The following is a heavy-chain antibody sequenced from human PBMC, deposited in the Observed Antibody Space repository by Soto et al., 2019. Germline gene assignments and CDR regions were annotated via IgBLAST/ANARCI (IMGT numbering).Heavy chain of an antibody. D-gene: IGHD1-20*01. CDR2: IIPLHNTS. J-gene: IGHJ6*02. CDR1: GGAFTNYS. Sequence: GASVKVSCKVSGGAFTNYSLNWVRHAPGQGLEWLGGIIPLHNTSNYSLKLLGRGSVTADISSNTVYMHLSGLTSDDTATYYCAIWSNWNPLYYRGMDVWGQGTTVIVSS. CDR3: AIWSNWNPLYYRGMDV. V-gene: IGHV1-69*08.